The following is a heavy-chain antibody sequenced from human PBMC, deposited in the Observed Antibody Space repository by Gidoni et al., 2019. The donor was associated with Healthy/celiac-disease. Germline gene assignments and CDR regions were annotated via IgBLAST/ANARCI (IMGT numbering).Heavy chain of an antibody. V-gene: IGHV3-30*18. Sequence: QVQLVESGGGVVQPGRSLRLSCAASGFTFSSYGMHWVRQAPGKGLEWVAVISYDGSNKYYADSVKGRFTISRDNSKNTLYLQMNSLRAEDTAVYYCAKGSYGSGSYFAFDIWGQGTMVTVSS. D-gene: IGHD3-10*01. CDR3: AKGSYGSGSYFAFDI. J-gene: IGHJ3*02. CDR1: GFTFSSYG. CDR2: ISYDGSNK.